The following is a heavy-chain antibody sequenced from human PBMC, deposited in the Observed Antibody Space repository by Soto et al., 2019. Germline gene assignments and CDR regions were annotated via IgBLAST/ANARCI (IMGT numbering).Heavy chain of an antibody. CDR3: AKTVDILTGYYDY. CDR2: VTGNGGST. D-gene: IGHD3-9*01. CDR1: GFTFGNYA. V-gene: IGHV3-23*01. J-gene: IGHJ4*02. Sequence: VQLLESGGGLVQPGGSLRLSCAASGFTFGNYAMSWVRQAPGKGLEWVSTVTGNGGSTYYADSVKGRFTISRDNSKNTLFLQMNSLRAEDTAVYYCAKTVDILTGYYDYWGQGTLVTVSS.